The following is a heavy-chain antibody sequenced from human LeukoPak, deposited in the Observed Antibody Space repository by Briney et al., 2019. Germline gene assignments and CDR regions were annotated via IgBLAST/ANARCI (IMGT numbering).Heavy chain of an antibody. CDR3: ARGSYDILTGYYTGFDY. CDR1: GYTFTSYD. CDR2: MNPNSGNT. V-gene: IGHV1-8*01. Sequence: ASVKVSCKASGYTFTSYDINWVRQATGQGLEWMGRMNPNSGNTGYAQKFQGRVTMTRNTSISTAYMELSSLRSEDTAVYYCARGSYDILTGYYTGFDYWGQGTLVTVSS. D-gene: IGHD3-9*01. J-gene: IGHJ4*02.